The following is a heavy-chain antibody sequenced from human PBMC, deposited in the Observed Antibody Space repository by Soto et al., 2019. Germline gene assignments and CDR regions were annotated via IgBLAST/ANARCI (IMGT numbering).Heavy chain of an antibody. CDR2: INHSGST. V-gene: IGHV4-34*01. J-gene: IGHJ4*02. CDR3: ARGLSASSSKSVDY. D-gene: IGHD2-2*01. Sequence: QVQLQQWGAGLLKPSETLSLTCAVYGGSFSGYYWSWIRQPPGKGLEWIGEINHSGSTNYNPSLKRRVTISVDTSKNQFSLKLSSVTAADTAVYYCARGLSASSSKSVDYWGQGTLVTVSS. CDR1: GGSFSGYY.